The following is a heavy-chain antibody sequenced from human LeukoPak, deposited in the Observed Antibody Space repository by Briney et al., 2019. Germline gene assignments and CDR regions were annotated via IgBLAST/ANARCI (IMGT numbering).Heavy chain of an antibody. CDR2: IHKNAIT. D-gene: IGHD3-22*01. J-gene: IGHJ4*02. Sequence: GGSLRLSCAASGFTVSSNYMTWVRQAPGKGLEWVSVIHKNAITYYADTVKGRFTISRDNSKNMLYLQMNRLRAEDTAVYYCARGTYYYDSSGYYLDYWGQGTPVTVSS. V-gene: IGHV3-53*01. CDR3: ARGTYYYDSSGYYLDY. CDR1: GFTVSSNY.